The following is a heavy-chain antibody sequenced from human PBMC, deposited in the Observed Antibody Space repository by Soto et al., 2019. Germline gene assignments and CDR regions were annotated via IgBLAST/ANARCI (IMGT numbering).Heavy chain of an antibody. CDR3: ARDWFGIDY. V-gene: IGHV1-18*01. CDR1: GYTFTSYG. CDR2: INPYNGNT. Sequence: QVQLVQSGAEVKKPGASVKVSCKASGYTFTSYGISGVRQAPGQGLEWMGWINPYNGNTNYAQKLQGRVTMTTDTSTNTAYMELRRLRSDDTAVYHCARDWFGIDYWGQGTLVTVSS. J-gene: IGHJ4*02. D-gene: IGHD3-16*01.